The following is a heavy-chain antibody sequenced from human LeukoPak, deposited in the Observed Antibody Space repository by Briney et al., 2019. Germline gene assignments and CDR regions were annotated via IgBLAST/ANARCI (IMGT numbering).Heavy chain of an antibody. Sequence: SETLSLTCAVYGGSFSGYYWSWIRQPPGKGLEWIGRIYTSGITIYKSSLESRVTISIDTSKNRFSLKLNSVTASDTAVYYCARLVDRLMFDYWGQGTQVTVSS. CDR1: GGSFSGYY. CDR3: ARLVDRLMFDY. CDR2: IYTSGIT. V-gene: IGHV4-59*10. D-gene: IGHD2-21*02. J-gene: IGHJ4*02.